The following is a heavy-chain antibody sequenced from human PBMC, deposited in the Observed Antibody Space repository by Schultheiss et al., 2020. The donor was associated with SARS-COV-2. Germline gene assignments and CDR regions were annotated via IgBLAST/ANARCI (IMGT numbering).Heavy chain of an antibody. CDR2: ISYSGSA. Sequence: SETLSLTCAVYGGSFSGYYWSWIRQPPGKGLEWIGYISYSGSAKYNPSLKSRVTLSIDTSKNQFSLKLSSVTAADTAVYYCARDGRKDIVVVPAAPRPYYYYYYGMDVWGQGTTVTVSS. CDR1: GGSFSGYY. D-gene: IGHD2-2*01. V-gene: IGHV4-59*12. CDR3: ARDGRKDIVVVPAAPRPYYYYYYGMDV. J-gene: IGHJ6*02.